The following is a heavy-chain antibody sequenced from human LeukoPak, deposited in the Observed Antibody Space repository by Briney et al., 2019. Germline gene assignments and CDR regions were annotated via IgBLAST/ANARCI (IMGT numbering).Heavy chain of an antibody. CDR3: AKDKSGYDSYYYYGMDV. J-gene: IGHJ6*02. CDR1: GFTFDDYA. D-gene: IGHD5-12*01. V-gene: IGHV3-9*01. CDR2: FSWNSGSI. Sequence: GGSLRLSCAASGFTFDDYAMHWVRQAPGKGREWVSGFSWNSGSIGYADSVKGRFTISRDNAKNALYLQMNSLRSEDTALYYCAKDKSGYDSYYYYGMDVWGQGTTVTVSS.